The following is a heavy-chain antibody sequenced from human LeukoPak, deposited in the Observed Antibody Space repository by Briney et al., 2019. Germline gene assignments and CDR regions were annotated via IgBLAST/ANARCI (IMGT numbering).Heavy chain of an antibody. D-gene: IGHD5-18*01. CDR2: ISYDGSNK. CDR1: GFTFSSYA. V-gene: IGHV3-30-3*01. CDR3: ARGYSYGSFRPDPDY. J-gene: IGHJ4*02. Sequence: GRSLRLSCAASGFTFSSYAMHWVRQAPGKGLEWVAVISYDGSNKYYADSVKGRFTISRDNSKNTLYLQMNSLRAEDTAVYYCARGYSYGSFRPDPDYWGQGTLVTVSS.